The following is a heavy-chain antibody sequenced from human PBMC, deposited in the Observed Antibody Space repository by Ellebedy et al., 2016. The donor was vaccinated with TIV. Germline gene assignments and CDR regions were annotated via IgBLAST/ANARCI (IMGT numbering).Heavy chain of an antibody. D-gene: IGHD5-18*01. CDR2: IGGNGDT. CDR3: VKDRGWLQTDEAFDI. J-gene: IGHJ3*02. V-gene: IGHV3-64D*09. CDR1: GFTFSSYA. Sequence: GESLKISCSASGFTFSSYAMHWVRQAPGKALEFVSAIGGNGDTYYADSVKGRFTISRDDSKNALYLQMSSLRSEDTAVYYCVKDRGWLQTDEAFDIWGQGTKVTVSS.